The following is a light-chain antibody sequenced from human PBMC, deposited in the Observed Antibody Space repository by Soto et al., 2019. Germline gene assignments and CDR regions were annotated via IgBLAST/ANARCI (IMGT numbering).Light chain of an antibody. CDR1: QSVDSRF. CDR3: QQYDSSRT. V-gene: IGKV3-20*01. CDR2: GAS. Sequence: EIVLTQSPGTLSLSPGERATLSCRARQSVDSRFLAWYQQKVGQAPKVLIFGASRRATGTPDRFTGSGSGTDFTLTISRLEPEDFAVYYCQQYDSSRTFGQGTKVEMK. J-gene: IGKJ1*01.